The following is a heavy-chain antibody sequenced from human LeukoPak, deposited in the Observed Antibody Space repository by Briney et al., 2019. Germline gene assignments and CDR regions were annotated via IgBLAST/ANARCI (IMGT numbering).Heavy chain of an antibody. CDR1: GYSISSGYY. V-gene: IGHV4-38-2*01. CDR3: ARRLTDSYDPGYYFDY. J-gene: IGHJ4*02. D-gene: IGHD5-18*01. CDR2: IYHSGST. Sequence: SETLSLTCAVSGYSISSGYYWGWIRQPPGKGLEWIGSIYHSGSTYYNPSFKSRVTISVDTSKNQFSLKLSSVTAADTAVYYCARRLTDSYDPGYYFDYWGQGTLVTVSS.